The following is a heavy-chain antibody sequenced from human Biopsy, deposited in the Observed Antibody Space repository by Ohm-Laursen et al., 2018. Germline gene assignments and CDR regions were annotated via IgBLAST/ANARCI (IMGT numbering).Heavy chain of an antibody. V-gene: IGHV3-11*01. D-gene: IGHD4-23*01. CDR1: GFSFSDYH. Sequence: SLRLGCPPSGFSFSDYHMRSIRPARGRGRAWVSYISGAGTIYYGDSMKGRVTISRDNAKNSLYLQIHSLRAEDTAVNYCARDTRWSPYSMDVWGQGTTVTVSS. J-gene: IGHJ6*02. CDR2: ISGAGTI. CDR3: ARDTRWSPYSMDV.